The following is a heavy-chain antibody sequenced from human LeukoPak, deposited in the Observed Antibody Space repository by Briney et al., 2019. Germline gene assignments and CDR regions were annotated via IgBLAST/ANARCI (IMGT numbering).Heavy chain of an antibody. CDR3: AKATKWELLSGDAFDI. V-gene: IGHV3-9*03. CDR2: ISWNSGSI. D-gene: IGHD1-26*01. Sequence: SLRLSCAASGFTFDDYAMHWVRQAPGKGLEWVSGISWNSGSIGYADSVKGRFTISRDNAKNSLYLQMNSLRAEDMALYYCAKATKWELLSGDAFDIWGQGTMVTVSS. J-gene: IGHJ3*02. CDR1: GFTFDDYA.